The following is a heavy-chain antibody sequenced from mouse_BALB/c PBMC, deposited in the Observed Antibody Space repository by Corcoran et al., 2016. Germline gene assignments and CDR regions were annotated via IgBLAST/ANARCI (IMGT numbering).Heavy chain of an antibody. V-gene: IGHV4-1*02. CDR1: GFDFRRYW. CDR3: ARNSHWYIDV. CDR2: INPDSSTI. J-gene: IGHJ1*01. Sequence: EVELLEYGGGLVQPGGSLKHSCAASGFDFRRYWMSWVRQAPGKGLEWIGEINPDSSTINYTPSLKDKFIISRANAKNTLYLQMSKVRSEDTALYYCARNSHWYIDVWGAGTTVTVSS.